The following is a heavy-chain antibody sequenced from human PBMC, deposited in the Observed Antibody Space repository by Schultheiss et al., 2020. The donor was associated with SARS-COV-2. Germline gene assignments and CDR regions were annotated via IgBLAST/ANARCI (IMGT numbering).Heavy chain of an antibody. Sequence: QTLSLTCAVSGGSISSGGYSWSWIRQPPGKGLEWIGYIYHSGSTYYNPSLKSRVTISVDTSKNQFSLKLSSVTAADTAVYYCARDDPRYDYVWGLLDYWGQGTLVTVSS. CDR2: IYHSGST. D-gene: IGHD3-16*01. CDR3: ARDDPRYDYVWGLLDY. J-gene: IGHJ4*02. V-gene: IGHV4-30-2*05. CDR1: GGSISSGGYS.